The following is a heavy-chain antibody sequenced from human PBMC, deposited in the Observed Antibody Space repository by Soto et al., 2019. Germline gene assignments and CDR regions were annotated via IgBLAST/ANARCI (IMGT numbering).Heavy chain of an antibody. CDR3: AREGGYSGYDYLTPPYYYYMDV. D-gene: IGHD5-12*01. J-gene: IGHJ6*03. CDR1: GYTFTSYG. V-gene: IGHV1-18*01. CDR2: ISAYNGNT. Sequence: ASVKVSCKASGYTFTSYGISWVRQAPGQGLEWMGWISAYNGNTNYAQKLQGRITMTTDTSTSTAYMELRSLRSDDTAVYYCAREGGYSGYDYLTPPYYYYMDVWGKGTTVTVSS.